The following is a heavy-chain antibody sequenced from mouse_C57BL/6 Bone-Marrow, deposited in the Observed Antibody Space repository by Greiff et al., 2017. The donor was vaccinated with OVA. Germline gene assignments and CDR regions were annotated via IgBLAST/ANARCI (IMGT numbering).Heavy chain of an antibody. CDR2: ISYDGSN. V-gene: IGHV3-6*01. CDR3: AREAVLYGKNFDY. D-gene: IGHD1-1*01. CDR1: GYSITSGYY. Sequence: EVQLQESGPGLVKPSQSLSLTCSVTGYSITSGYYWNWIRQFPGNKLEWMGYISYDGSNNYNPSLKNRISITRDTSKNQFFLKLNSVTTEDTATYYCAREAVLYGKNFDYWGQGTTLTVSS. J-gene: IGHJ2*01.